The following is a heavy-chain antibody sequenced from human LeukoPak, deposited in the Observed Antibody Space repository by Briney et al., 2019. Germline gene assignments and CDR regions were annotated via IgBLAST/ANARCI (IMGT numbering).Heavy chain of an antibody. CDR1: GGSISSSSYY. J-gene: IGHJ3*01. V-gene: IGHV4-39*01. CDR3: ARPSPPLVT. Sequence: SETLSLTCTVSGGSISSSSYYWGWIRQPPGKGLEWIGSIYYSGSTYYNPSLKSRVTISVDTSKNQFSLKLSSVTAADTAVYFCARPSPPLVTWGQGTMATVSS. CDR2: IYYSGST. D-gene: IGHD2/OR15-2a*01.